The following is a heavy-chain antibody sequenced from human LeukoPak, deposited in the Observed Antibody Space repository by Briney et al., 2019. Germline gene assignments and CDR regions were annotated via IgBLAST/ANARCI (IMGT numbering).Heavy chain of an antibody. V-gene: IGHV3-72*01. Sequence: GGSLRLSCAASGFTFSDHYMDWVRQAPGKGLEWVGRTRNKANSYTTEYAASVRGTFTISRDDSKNSLYLQMNSLKTEDTAVYYCARGSRGIDYWGQGTLVTVSS. CDR2: TRNKANSYTT. CDR1: GFTFSDHY. J-gene: IGHJ4*02. D-gene: IGHD2-15*01. CDR3: ARGSRGIDY.